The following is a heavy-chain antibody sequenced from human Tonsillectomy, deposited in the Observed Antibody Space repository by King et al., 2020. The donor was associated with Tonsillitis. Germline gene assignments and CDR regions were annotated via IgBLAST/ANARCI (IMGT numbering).Heavy chain of an antibody. D-gene: IGHD3-22*01. CDR1: GFTFSSYT. Sequence: VQLVESGGGLVQPGGSLRLSCAASGFTFSSYTMKWGRQAPGKGLEWGSYISSSSSTLYYADSVKGRFTISRDNAKNSLYLQMNSLRAEDTAVYYCAKDSSGYYKFDYWGQGTLVTVSS. CDR2: ISSSSSTL. J-gene: IGHJ4*02. V-gene: IGHV3-48*01. CDR3: AKDSSGYYKFDY.